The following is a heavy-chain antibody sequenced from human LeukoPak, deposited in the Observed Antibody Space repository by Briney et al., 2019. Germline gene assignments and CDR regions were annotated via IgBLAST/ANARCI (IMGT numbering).Heavy chain of an antibody. Sequence: PGGSLRLSCAASGFTFSSYAMSWVRQAPGKGLEWVSAISGSGGSTYYADSVKGRFTISRDNSKNTLYLQMNSLRAEDTAVYYCAKRRGQEYSSSATHFDYWGQGTLVTVSS. CDR2: ISGSGGST. J-gene: IGHJ4*02. CDR1: GFTFSSYA. V-gene: IGHV3-23*01. CDR3: AKRRGQEYSSSATHFDY. D-gene: IGHD6-6*01.